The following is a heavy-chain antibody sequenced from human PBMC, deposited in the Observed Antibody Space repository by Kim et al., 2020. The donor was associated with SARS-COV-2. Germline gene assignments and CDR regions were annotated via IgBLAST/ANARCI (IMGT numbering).Heavy chain of an antibody. V-gene: IGHV3-7*04. J-gene: IGHJ5*02. CDR2: KQDGSEK. CDR3: ARLFDP. Sequence: KQDGSEKSDVDSGKGRFTIPRDNAKNSLYLQMSSLRAEDTAVYYCARLFDPWGQGTLVTVSS.